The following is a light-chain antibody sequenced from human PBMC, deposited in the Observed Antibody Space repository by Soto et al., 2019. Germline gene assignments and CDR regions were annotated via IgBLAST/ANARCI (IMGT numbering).Light chain of an antibody. J-gene: IGKJ5*01. CDR2: AAS. Sequence: DIQLTQSPSFLSASVGDRVTITYRASQGLNSYLAWYQQKPGKAPKLLIYAASTLQSGVPSRFSGSGSGTEFTLTISSLQPEDFATYYCQHLNGYPITFGQGTRLEIK. CDR1: QGLNSY. CDR3: QHLNGYPIT. V-gene: IGKV1-9*01.